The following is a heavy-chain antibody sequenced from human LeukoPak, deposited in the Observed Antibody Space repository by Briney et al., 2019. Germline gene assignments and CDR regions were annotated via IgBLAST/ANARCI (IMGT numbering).Heavy chain of an antibody. CDR2: ISGSGGST. CDR1: GCTFSGYG. CDR3: AKDLNIVVVPAAPPRDY. J-gene: IGHJ4*02. V-gene: IGHV3-23*01. D-gene: IGHD2-2*01. Sequence: GGSLRLSCAASGCTFSGYGMSWVRQAPGKGLEWVSAISGSGGSTYYADSVKGRFTISRDNSKNTLYLQMNSLRAEDTAVYYCAKDLNIVVVPAAPPRDYWGQGTLVTVSS.